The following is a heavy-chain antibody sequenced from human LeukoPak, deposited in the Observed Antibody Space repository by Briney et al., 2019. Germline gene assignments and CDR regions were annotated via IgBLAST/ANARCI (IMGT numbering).Heavy chain of an antibody. V-gene: IGHV2-5*02. Sequence: SCPTLVKPTQTLTLTCTFSGFSLSTSGVGVGWIRQPPGKALEWLALIYWDDDKRYSPSLKNRLTITKDTSKNQVVLTVTNMDPVDTGTYYCAHADTGYEFDYWGQGTLVTVSS. CDR2: IYWDDDK. CDR1: GFSLSTSGVG. J-gene: IGHJ4*02. CDR3: AHADTGYEFDY. D-gene: IGHD5-12*01.